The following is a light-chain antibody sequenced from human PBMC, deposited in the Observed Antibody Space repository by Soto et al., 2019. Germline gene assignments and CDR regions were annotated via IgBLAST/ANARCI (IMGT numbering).Light chain of an antibody. CDR2: VDSDGSSH. CDR3: QTWGTGIRV. J-gene: IGLJ3*02. CDR1: SGHSTYA. Sequence: QPVLTQSPSASASLGASVTLTCTLSSGHSTYAIAWHQQQPEKGPRYLMKVDSDGSSHSKGDGIPDRFSGSSYGAERYLTISSLQSEDEADYYCQTWGTGIRVFGGGTQLTVL. V-gene: IGLV4-69*01.